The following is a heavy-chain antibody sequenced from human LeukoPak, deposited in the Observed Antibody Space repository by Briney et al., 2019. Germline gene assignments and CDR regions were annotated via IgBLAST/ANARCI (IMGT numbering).Heavy chain of an antibody. Sequence: PGGSLRLSCAASGFTFSSYSMNWVRQAPGKGLEWVSYISSSSSTIYYADSVKGRFTISRDNAKNSLYLQMNSLRDEDTAVYYCAREARGGSYWVYVYWGQGTLVTVSS. V-gene: IGHV3-48*02. J-gene: IGHJ4*02. CDR1: GFTFSSYS. CDR2: ISSSSSTI. D-gene: IGHD1-26*01. CDR3: AREARGGSYWVYVY.